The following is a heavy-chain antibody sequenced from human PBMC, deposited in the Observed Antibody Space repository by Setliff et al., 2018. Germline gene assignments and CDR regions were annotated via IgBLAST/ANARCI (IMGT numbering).Heavy chain of an antibody. D-gene: IGHD3-3*01. V-gene: IGHV1-69*13. CDR2: ITPTFGTA. CDR1: GYTFTSYG. Sequence: SVKVSCKASGYTFTSYGISWVRQAPGQGLEWMGGITPTFGTANYAQKFQGRVTITADESTSTAYMELSSLRSEDTAVYYCARGYRGYYNFWNGSQGANWFDPWGQGTLVTVSS. J-gene: IGHJ5*02. CDR3: ARGYRGYYNFWNGSQGANWFDP.